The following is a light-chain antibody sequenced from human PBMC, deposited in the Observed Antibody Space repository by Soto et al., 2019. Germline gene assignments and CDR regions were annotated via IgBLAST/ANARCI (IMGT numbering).Light chain of an antibody. J-gene: IGLJ1*01. CDR1: SRDVGSYNY. CDR2: DVS. CDR3: SSYTISSTLEGV. V-gene: IGLV2-14*01. Sequence: QSALTQPASVSGSPGRSITISCTGTSRDVGSYNYVSWYQQHPGKAPKLMIYDVSNRPSGVSNRFSGSKSGNTASLTISGLQAEDEADYYCSSYTISSTLEGVFGTGTKVTVL.